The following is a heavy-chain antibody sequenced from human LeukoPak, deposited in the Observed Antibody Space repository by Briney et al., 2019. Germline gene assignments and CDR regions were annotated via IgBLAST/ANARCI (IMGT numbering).Heavy chain of an antibody. CDR3: AREYGNPNSYDSSGPLPD. Sequence: VASVKVSCQAAGYTFTSYGISWVRQAPGQGLEWMGWISAYNGNTNYAQKLQGRVTMTTDTSTSTAYMELRSLRSDDTAVYYCAREYGNPNSYDSSGPLPDWGQGTLVTVSS. J-gene: IGHJ4*02. CDR1: GYTFTSYG. CDR2: ISAYNGNT. D-gene: IGHD3-22*01. V-gene: IGHV1-18*01.